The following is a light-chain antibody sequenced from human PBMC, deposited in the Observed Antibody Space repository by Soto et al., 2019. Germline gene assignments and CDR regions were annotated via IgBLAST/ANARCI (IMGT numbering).Light chain of an antibody. V-gene: IGKV1-5*03. Sequence: DIPMTQSPSTLSASVGDRVTITCRASQSIVNWLAWYQQKPGKAPKLLIYKASSLESGVPSRFRGSGSGTEFTLTISSLQPDDFATYYCQQYNSYWWTFGQGIKVEIK. CDR3: QQYNSYWWT. CDR2: KAS. J-gene: IGKJ1*01. CDR1: QSIVNW.